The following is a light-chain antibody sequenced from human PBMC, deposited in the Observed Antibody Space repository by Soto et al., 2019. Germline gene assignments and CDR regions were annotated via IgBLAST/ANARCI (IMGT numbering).Light chain of an antibody. CDR2: KAS. J-gene: IGKJ1*01. CDR1: QSISIW. CDR3: QQYSTYTPRT. Sequence: DIQMTQSPSTLSASVGDRVTITCRASQSISIWLAWYQQKPGKAPKILSYKASSLESGVPSRFSGSGSGTEVTLTISSLQPDDFATYYCQQYSTYTPRTFGQGTKVEIK. V-gene: IGKV1-5*03.